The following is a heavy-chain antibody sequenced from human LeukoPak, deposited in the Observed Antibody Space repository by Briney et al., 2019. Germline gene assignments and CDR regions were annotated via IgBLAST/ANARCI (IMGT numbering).Heavy chain of an antibody. CDR3: ARDRRYCSGDNCYSAYAPDV. CDR1: GFTFSDYY. Sequence: HPGGSLRLSCAASGFTFSDYYMSWIRQAPGKGLEWVSRIKSDGSFTSYADSVKGRFTISRDNAKNTLYLQMNSLRDEDTAVYYCARDRRYCSGDNCYSAYAPDVWGKGTTVTVSS. D-gene: IGHD2-15*01. CDR2: IKSDGSFT. V-gene: IGHV3-74*01. J-gene: IGHJ6*04.